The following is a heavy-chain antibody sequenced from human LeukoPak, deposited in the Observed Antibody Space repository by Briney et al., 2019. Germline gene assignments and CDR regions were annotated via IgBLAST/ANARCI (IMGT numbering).Heavy chain of an antibody. CDR1: GFTFRSYA. V-gene: IGHV3-23*01. Sequence: GGSLRLSCAGSGFTFRSYAMSWFRQAPGKGLEWVSAISYSGGSTYYADSVKGRFTISRDNSKNTLYLQMNSLRAEDTAVYYCAKDQRSIAVAGYFDYWGQGTLVTVSS. D-gene: IGHD6-19*01. J-gene: IGHJ4*02. CDR2: ISYSGGST. CDR3: AKDQRSIAVAGYFDY.